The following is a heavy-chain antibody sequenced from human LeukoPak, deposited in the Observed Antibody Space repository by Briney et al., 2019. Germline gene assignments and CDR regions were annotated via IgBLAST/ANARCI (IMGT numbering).Heavy chain of an antibody. D-gene: IGHD3-22*01. CDR1: GYTFTGYY. J-gene: IGHJ5*02. CDR3: ARDRRDMIVVVSWFDP. V-gene: IGHV1-2*02. Sequence: GASVKVSCKASGYTFTGYYMHWVRQAPEQGLEWMGWINPNSGGTNYAQKFQGRVTMARDTSISTAYMELSRLRSDDTAVYYCARDRRDMIVVVSWFDPWGQGTLVTVSS. CDR2: INPNSGGT.